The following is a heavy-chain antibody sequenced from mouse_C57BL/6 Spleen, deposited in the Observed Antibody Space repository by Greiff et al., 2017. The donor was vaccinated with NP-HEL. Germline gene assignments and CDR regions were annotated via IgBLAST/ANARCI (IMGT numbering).Heavy chain of an antibody. CDR1: GYTFTSYW. D-gene: IGHD2-14*01. J-gene: IGHJ4*01. CDR3: ARTSYRDYAMDY. Sequence: QVQLQQPGAELVMPGASVKLSCKASGYTFTSYWMHWVKQRPGQGLEWIGEFDPSGSCTNYNQKFKGKSTLTADKSSSTAYMQLSSLTSEDSAVYYCARTSYRDYAMDYWGQGTSVTVSS. V-gene: IGHV1-69*01. CDR2: FDPSGSCT.